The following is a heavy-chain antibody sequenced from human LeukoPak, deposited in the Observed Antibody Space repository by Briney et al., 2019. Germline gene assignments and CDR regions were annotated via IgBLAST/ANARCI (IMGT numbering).Heavy chain of an antibody. CDR2: ISAYNGNT. CDR3: ARLDVSSGYYFGSYY. J-gene: IGHJ4*02. CDR1: GYTFTSYG. Sequence: ASVKVSCKASGYTFTSYGISWVRQAPGQGREWMGWISAYNGNTNYAQKLQGRVTMTTDTSTSTAYMELRSLRSDDTAVYYCARLDVSSGYYFGSYYWGQGTLVTVSS. D-gene: IGHD3-22*01. V-gene: IGHV1-18*01.